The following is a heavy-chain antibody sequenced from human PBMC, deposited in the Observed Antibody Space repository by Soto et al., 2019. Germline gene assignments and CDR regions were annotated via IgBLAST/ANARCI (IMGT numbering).Heavy chain of an antibody. CDR1: GYTFTSYG. D-gene: IGHD5-18*01. CDR2: ISAYNGNT. V-gene: IGHV1-18*01. J-gene: IGHJ3*02. CDR3: ARVLDRTWIQLWSNDAFDI. Sequence: GASVKVSCKASGYTFTSYGISWVRQAPGQGLEWMGWISAYNGNTNYAQKLQGRVTMTTDTSTSTAYMELRSLRSDDTAVYYCARVLDRTWIQLWSNDAFDIWGQGTMVTVSS.